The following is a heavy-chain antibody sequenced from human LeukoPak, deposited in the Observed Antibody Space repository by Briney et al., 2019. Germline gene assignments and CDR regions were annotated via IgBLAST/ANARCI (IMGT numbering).Heavy chain of an antibody. D-gene: IGHD5-18*01. CDR2: ISYDGSNK. Sequence: GGSLRLSCAASGFTFSSYGMHWVRQAPGKGLEWVAVISYDGSNKYYADSVKGRFTISRDNSKNTLYLQMNSLRAEDTAVYYCAKDGTAMVPDYWGQGTLVTVSS. CDR3: AKDGTAMVPDY. J-gene: IGHJ4*02. CDR1: GFTFSSYG. V-gene: IGHV3-30*18.